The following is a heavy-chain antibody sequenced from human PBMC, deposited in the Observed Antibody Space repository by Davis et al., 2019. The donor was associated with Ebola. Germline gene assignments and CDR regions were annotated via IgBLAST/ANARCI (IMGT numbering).Heavy chain of an antibody. Sequence: GGSLRLSCAASGFIFSSYGMHWVRQAPGKGLEWVAFIRYDGSNKYYGDSVMGRFTIPRDNSKNTLYLEMNSLRGEDTAVYYCAKDPGPDYWGQGTLVTVSS. V-gene: IGHV3-30*02. CDR1: GFIFSSYG. J-gene: IGHJ4*02. CDR3: AKDPGPDY. CDR2: IRYDGSNK.